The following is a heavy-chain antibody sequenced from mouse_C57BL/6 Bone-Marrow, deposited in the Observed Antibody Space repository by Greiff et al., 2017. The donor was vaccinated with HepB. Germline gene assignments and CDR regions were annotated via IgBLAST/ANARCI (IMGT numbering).Heavy chain of an antibody. CDR3: AREGGGYPPYYAMDY. V-gene: IGHV1-64*01. CDR1: GYTFTSYW. Sequence: QVQLQQPGAELVKPGASVKLSCKASGYTFTSYWMHWVKQRPGQGLEWIGMIHPNSGSTNYNEKFKSKATLTVDKSSSTAYMQLSSLTSEDSAVYNCAREGGGYPPYYAMDYWGQGTSVTVSS. CDR2: IHPNSGST. J-gene: IGHJ4*01. D-gene: IGHD2-2*01.